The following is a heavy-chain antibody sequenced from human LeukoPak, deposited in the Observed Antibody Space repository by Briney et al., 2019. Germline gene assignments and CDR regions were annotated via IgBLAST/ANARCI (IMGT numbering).Heavy chain of an antibody. J-gene: IGHJ4*02. V-gene: IGHV3-48*03. CDR2: ITPSGSTK. Sequence: PGGSLRLSCAASGFTFSNYEVNWVRQAPGKGLEWVSYITPSGSTKYYADSVKGRFTISRDNAKNSLYLQMNSLRAEDTAFYYCARGGITIFGGIIYQDYWGQGTLVTVSS. D-gene: IGHD3-3*01. CDR1: GFTFSNYE. CDR3: ARGGITIFGGIIYQDY.